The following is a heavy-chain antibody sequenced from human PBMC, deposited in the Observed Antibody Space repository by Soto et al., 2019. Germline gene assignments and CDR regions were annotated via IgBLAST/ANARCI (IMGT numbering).Heavy chain of an antibody. CDR3: ARTVKILTLTTRGLDYYFDY. CDR1: GYTFTSYG. J-gene: IGHJ4*02. CDR2: ISAYNGNT. V-gene: IGHV1-18*01. D-gene: IGHD4-17*01. Sequence: QVQLVQSGAEVKKPGASVKVSCKASGYTFTSYGISWVRQAPGQGLEWMGWISAYNGNTNYAQKLQGRVTMTTDTSTSTAYMELRSLRSDDTAVYYCARTVKILTLTTRGLDYYFDYWGQGTLVTVSS.